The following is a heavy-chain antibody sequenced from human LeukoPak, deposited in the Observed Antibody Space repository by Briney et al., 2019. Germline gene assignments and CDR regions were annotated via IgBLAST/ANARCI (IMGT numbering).Heavy chain of an antibody. CDR1: GGSISSYY. Sequence: SETLSLTCTVSGGSISSYYWSWIRQPPGKGLEWIGNIYYSGSTNYNPSLKSRVAISVDTSKNQFSLKLSSVTAADTAHYYCARAGAGSGNYPNWYFDLWGRGTLVTVSS. CDR2: IYYSGST. CDR3: ARAGAGSGNYPNWYFDL. V-gene: IGHV4-59*01. J-gene: IGHJ2*01. D-gene: IGHD3-10*01.